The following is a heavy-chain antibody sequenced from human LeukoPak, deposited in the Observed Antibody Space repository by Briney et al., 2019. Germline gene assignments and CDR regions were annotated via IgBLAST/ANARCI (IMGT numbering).Heavy chain of an antibody. J-gene: IGHJ6*03. CDR2: ISWDGGST. V-gene: IGHV3-43D*03. Sequence: GGSLRLSCAASGFTFDDYAMHWVRQAPGKGLEWVSLISWDGGSTYYADSVKGRFTISRDNSKNSLYLQMNSLRAEDTALYCCAKDISMGLHYDFWSGTNYYYYYMDVWGKGTTVTVSS. CDR1: GFTFDDYA. CDR3: AKDISMGLHYDFWSGTNYYYYYMDV. D-gene: IGHD3-3*01.